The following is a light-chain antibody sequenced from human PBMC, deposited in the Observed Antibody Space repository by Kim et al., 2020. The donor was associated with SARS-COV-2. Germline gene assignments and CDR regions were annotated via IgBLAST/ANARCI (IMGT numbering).Light chain of an antibody. CDR1: QSVSSNY. Sequence: SPGGRATLACRASQSVSSNYFAWYQQKPGQAPRLLIYGVSSRATGIPDRFSGSGSGTDFTLTISRLEPEDFAVYYCQQYGSSPPYTFGQGTKLEI. V-gene: IGKV3-20*01. CDR2: GVS. CDR3: QQYGSSPPYT. J-gene: IGKJ2*01.